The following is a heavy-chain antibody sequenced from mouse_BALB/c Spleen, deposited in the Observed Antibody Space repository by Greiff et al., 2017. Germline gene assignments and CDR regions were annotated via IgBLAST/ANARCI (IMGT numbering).Heavy chain of an antibody. V-gene: IGHV2-2*02. CDR2: IWSGGST. CDR3: GRKDYAMGHYFDY. Sequence: QVQLQQSGPGLVQPSQSLSITCTVSGFSFTSYGVHWVRQSPGKGLEWLGVIWSGGSTAYNAAFISRLSISKDNSKSQVFFKMNSLQANDTAIYYCGRKDYAMGHYFDYWGQGTTLTVSS. D-gene: IGHD1-1*02. J-gene: IGHJ2*01. CDR1: GFSFTSYG.